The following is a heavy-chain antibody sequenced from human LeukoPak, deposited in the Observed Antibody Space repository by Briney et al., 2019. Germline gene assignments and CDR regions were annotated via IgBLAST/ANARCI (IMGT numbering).Heavy chain of an antibody. V-gene: IGHV4-59*08. CDR3: ARGGYSGYDYYFDY. Sequence: SETLSLTCTVSGGSISSYYWSWIRQPPGKGLEWIGYIYYSGSTNYNPSLKSRVTISVDTSKNQFSPKLSSVTAADTAVYYCARGGYSGYDYYFDYWGQGTLVTVSS. D-gene: IGHD5-12*01. J-gene: IGHJ4*02. CDR1: GGSISSYY. CDR2: IYYSGST.